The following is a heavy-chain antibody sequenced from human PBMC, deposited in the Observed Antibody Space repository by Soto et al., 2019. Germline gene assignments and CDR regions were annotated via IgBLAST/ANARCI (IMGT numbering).Heavy chain of an antibody. V-gene: IGHV2-5*01. D-gene: IGHD2-15*01. Sequence: QITLKESGPTLVKPTQTLTLTCTFSGFSLSTSGVGVGWIRQPPGKALEWLALIYWNDDKRYSPSLKSRLTITKDTSKNQVVLTMTNMDPVDTATYYCAHQECSAGSCYGADWFDPCGQGTLVTVSS. CDR1: GFSLSTSGVG. J-gene: IGHJ5*02. CDR3: AHQECSAGSCYGADWFDP. CDR2: IYWNDDK.